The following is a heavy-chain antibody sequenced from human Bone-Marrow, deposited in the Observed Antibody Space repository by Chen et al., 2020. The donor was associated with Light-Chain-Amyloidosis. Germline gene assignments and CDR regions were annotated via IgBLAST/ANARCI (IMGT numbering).Heavy chain of an antibody. Sequence: EVQLGEFGGDFVQPGRSLRLSCTGSGFTFGDSAVSWLRQAPGKGLEWVGFIRRKSYGGTTEYAASVKGRFTISRDDSISTAYLQMNSLRTDDTAVYSCTSGAAADKYYYGLDVWGQGTTVTVSS. CDR2: IRRKSYGGTT. CDR1: GFTFGDSA. D-gene: IGHD6-13*01. J-gene: IGHJ6*02. CDR3: TSGAAADKYYYGLDV. V-gene: IGHV3-49*03.